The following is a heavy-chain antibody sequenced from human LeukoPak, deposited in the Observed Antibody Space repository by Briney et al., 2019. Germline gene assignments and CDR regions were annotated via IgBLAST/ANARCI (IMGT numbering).Heavy chain of an antibody. CDR3: ARGGGVP. D-gene: IGHD3-16*01. CDR2: INHSGST. V-gene: IGHV4-34*01. J-gene: IGHJ5*02. Sequence: KPSETLSLTCAVYGGSFSGYYWSWIRQPPGKGLEWIGEINHSGSTNYNPSLKGRVTMSVDTPKNQFSLKLSSVPAADTAVYYCARGGGVPWGQGTLVTVSS. CDR1: GGSFSGYY.